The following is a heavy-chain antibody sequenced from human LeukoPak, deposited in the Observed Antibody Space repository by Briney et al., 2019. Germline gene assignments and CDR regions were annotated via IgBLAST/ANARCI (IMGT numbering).Heavy chain of an antibody. Sequence: GGSLGLSCAASGFTFSSYWMSWVRQAPGKGLEWVANIKQDGSEKYYVDSVKGRFTISRDNAKNSLYLQMNSLRAEDTAVYYCARGTNYYDSSGYYRAGNYYYYGMDVWGQGTTVTVSS. CDR1: GFTFSSYW. D-gene: IGHD3-22*01. V-gene: IGHV3-7*03. CDR3: ARGTNYYDSSGYYRAGNYYYYGMDV. CDR2: IKQDGSEK. J-gene: IGHJ6*02.